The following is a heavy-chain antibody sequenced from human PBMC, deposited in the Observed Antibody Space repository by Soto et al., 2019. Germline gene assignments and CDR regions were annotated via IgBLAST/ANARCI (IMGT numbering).Heavy chain of an antibody. CDR3: AGTTSHQWYYMDV. Sequence: SQTLSLTCAISGDSVSSNSAAWNWTRLSPSRGLEWLARTYYRSRWYNDYAVSVRSRITVNPDTSKNQFSLQLTSVTPEDTAVYYCAGTTSHQWYYMDVWGKGTTVTSP. V-gene: IGHV6-1*01. CDR2: TYYRSRWYN. CDR1: GDSVSSNSAA. J-gene: IGHJ6*03. D-gene: IGHD1-7*01.